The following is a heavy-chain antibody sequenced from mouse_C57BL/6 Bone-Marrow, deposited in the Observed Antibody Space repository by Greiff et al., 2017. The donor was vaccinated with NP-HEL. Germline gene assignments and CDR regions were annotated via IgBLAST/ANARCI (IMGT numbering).Heavy chain of an antibody. CDR2: ISSGGDYT. J-gene: IGHJ3*01. Sequence: EVKLQESGEGLVKPGGSLKLSCAASGFTFSSYAMSWVRQTPEKSLEWVAYISSGGDYTYYADTVKGRFTISRDNARNTLYLQMSSLKSEDTAMYYCTGAGDYSWFAYWGQGTLVTVSA. V-gene: IGHV5-9-1*02. D-gene: IGHD1-1*01. CDR1: GFTFSSYA. CDR3: TGAGDYSWFAY.